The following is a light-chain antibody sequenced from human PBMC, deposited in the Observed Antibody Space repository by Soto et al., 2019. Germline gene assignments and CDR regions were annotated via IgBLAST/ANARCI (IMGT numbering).Light chain of an antibody. Sequence: QSALTQPPSASGSPGQSVTISCTGTSSDVVGYKYVSWYQHRPGKAPKLMIYDVSNRPSGVPDRFSGSKSGNTASLTVSGLQAEDEADYYCSSYAGSKSVFGGGTKLTVL. J-gene: IGLJ3*02. CDR1: SSDVVGYKY. CDR2: DVS. CDR3: SSYAGSKSV. V-gene: IGLV2-8*01.